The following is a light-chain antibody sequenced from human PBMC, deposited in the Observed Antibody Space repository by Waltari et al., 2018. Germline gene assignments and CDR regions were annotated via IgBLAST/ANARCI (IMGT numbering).Light chain of an antibody. CDR2: TAS. CDR3: QQSYSTPLYT. V-gene: IGKV1-39*01. CDR1: QSISTY. J-gene: IGKJ2*01. Sequence: DIQMTQSPSSLSASVGDRVTITCRTSQSISTYLNWYQQKPGKAPKLLIFTASSFQSWVPSRFSGSGSGTDFTLTISSLQPEDSATYYCQQSYSTPLYTFGQGTKLEIK.